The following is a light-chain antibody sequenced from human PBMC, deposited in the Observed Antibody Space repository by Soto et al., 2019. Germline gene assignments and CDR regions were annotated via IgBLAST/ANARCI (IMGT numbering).Light chain of an antibody. CDR1: QSVSSN. V-gene: IGKV3-15*01. CDR3: QPYNNWPLT. CDR2: GAS. J-gene: IGKJ4*01. Sequence: EIVMTQSPATLSVSPGERATLSCRASQSVSSNLAWYQQEPGQAPRLLIYGASTRATGIPARFSGSGSGTEFTLTISSLHSEDFAVYYCQPYNNWPLTFGGGTKVDIK.